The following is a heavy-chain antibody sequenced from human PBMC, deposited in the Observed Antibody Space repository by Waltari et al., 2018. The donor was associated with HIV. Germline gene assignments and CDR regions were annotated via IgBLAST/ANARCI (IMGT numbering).Heavy chain of an antibody. CDR1: GGSLSSPRYY. D-gene: IGHD2-2*01. J-gene: IGHJ3*02. Sequence: QLHLQESGPGLVKPSETLSLTCTVSGGSLSSPRYYWRSTRQPPGKGLQWIGSIYYSGNTYYNPSLKSRVTISVDTSKNQFSLKLGSVTAADTAVYYCARSYCSSTSCYAVGALDIWGQGTMVTVSA. CDR3: ARSYCSSTSCYAVGALDI. V-gene: IGHV4-39*01. CDR2: IYYSGNT.